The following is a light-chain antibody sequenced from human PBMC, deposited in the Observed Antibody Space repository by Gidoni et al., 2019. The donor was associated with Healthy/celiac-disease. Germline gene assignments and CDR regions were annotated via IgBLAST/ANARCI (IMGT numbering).Light chain of an antibody. CDR1: QGISSA. J-gene: IGKJ5*01. CDR3: QQFNSYTIT. Sequence: AIQLTQSPSSLSASVGDRATITCRASQGISSALAWYQQKPGKAPKLLIYDASSLESGVPSRFSGSGSGTDFTLTISSLQPEDFATYYCQQFNSYTITFGQGTRLEIK. V-gene: IGKV1-13*02. CDR2: DAS.